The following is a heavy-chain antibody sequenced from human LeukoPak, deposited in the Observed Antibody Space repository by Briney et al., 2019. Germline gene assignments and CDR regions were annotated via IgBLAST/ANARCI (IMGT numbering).Heavy chain of an antibody. V-gene: IGHV3-23*01. CDR2: ISGSGGST. CDR1: GFTFSSYA. CDR3: ARDIRPDGSPFDY. J-gene: IGHJ4*02. Sequence: PGGSLRLSCAASGFTFSSYAMSWVRQAPGKGLEWVSAISGSGGSTYYADSVKGRFTISRDNSKNTLYLQMNSLRAEDTAVYYCARDIRPDGSPFDYWGQGILVTVSS.